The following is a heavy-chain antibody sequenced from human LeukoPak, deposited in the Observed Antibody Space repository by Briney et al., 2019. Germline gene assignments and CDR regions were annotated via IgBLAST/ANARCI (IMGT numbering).Heavy chain of an antibody. V-gene: IGHV4-34*01. D-gene: IGHD5-24*01. J-gene: IGHJ6*03. Sequence: KTSETLSLTCAVYGGSFSGYYWSWIRQPPGKGLEWIGEINHSGSTNYNPSLKSRVTISVDTSKNQFSLKLSSVTAADTAVYYCARGGGYNSVLGYYYYMDVWGKGTTVTVSS. CDR2: INHSGST. CDR1: GGSFSGYY. CDR3: ARGGGYNSVLGYYYYMDV.